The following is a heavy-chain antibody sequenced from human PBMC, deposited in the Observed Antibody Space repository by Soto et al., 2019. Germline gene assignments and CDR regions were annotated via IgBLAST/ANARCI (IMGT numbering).Heavy chain of an antibody. J-gene: IGHJ4*02. CDR2: MNPNSGKA. Sequence: ASVKVSCKASGYTFTSYDISWERQATGQGLEWMGWMNPNSGKADYAQKFQGRVTMTRDTSMSTAYMELRSLRSDDTAVYYCARALRGGIAVAGIDYWGQGTLVTVSS. V-gene: IGHV1-8*01. CDR3: ARALRGGIAVAGIDY. CDR1: GYTFTSYD. D-gene: IGHD6-19*01.